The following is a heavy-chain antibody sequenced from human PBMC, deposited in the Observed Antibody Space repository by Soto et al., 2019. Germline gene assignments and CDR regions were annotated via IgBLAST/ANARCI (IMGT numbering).Heavy chain of an antibody. CDR3: AKDLALIRSYYDFWSGYLDAFDI. D-gene: IGHD3-3*01. V-gene: IGHV3-23*01. CDR1: GLTFSSYA. CDR2: ISGSGGST. J-gene: IGHJ3*02. Sequence: PGGSLRVSCAAAGLTFSSYAMSWVRQAPGKGLEWVSAISGSGGSTYYADSVKGRFTISRDNSKNTLYLQMNSLRAEDTAVYYCAKDLALIRSYYDFWSGYLDAFDIWGQGTMVTVSS.